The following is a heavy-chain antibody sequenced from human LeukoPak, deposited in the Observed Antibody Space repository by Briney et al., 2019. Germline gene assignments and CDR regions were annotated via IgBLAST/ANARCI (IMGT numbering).Heavy chain of an antibody. D-gene: IGHD6-19*01. J-gene: IGHJ4*02. Sequence: PSETLSLTCTVSGGSVSSGSYYWSWIRQPPGKGLEWIGYIYYSGSTNYNPSLKSRVTISVDTSKNQFSLKLSSVTAADTAVYYCARSIAVAGLYYWGQGTLVTVSS. CDR3: ARSIAVAGLYY. CDR2: IYYSGST. V-gene: IGHV4-61*01. CDR1: GGSVSSGSYY.